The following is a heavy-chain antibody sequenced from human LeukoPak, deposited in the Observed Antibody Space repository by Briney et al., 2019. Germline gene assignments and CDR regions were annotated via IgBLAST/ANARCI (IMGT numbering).Heavy chain of an antibody. J-gene: IGHJ4*02. CDR2: SRSKPNSYTT. D-gene: IGHD3-22*01. Sequence: GGSLRLSCTASKLTLSDHYMDWLRQAPGKGLEWIGSSRSKPNSYTTEYAASVKGRFTISRDHSQNSLFLEMNSLKAEDTAVYYCARASYYDRSTYYIDYWGQGTLVTVSS. CDR1: KLTLSDHY. CDR3: ARASYYDRSTYYIDY. V-gene: IGHV3-72*01.